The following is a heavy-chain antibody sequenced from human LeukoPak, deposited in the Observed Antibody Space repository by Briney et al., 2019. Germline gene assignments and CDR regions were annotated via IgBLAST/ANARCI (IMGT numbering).Heavy chain of an antibody. V-gene: IGHV1-69*13. CDR3: ARSPSGKTMIRRPYYYMDV. CDR1: GGTFSSYA. D-gene: IGHD3-22*01. CDR2: IIPILGTA. J-gene: IGHJ6*03. Sequence: SVKVSCKASGGTFSSYAISWVRQAPGQGLEWMGGIIPILGTANYAQKFQGRVTITADESTSTAYMELSSLRSEDTAVYYCARSPSGKTMIRRPYYYMDVWGKGTTVTVSS.